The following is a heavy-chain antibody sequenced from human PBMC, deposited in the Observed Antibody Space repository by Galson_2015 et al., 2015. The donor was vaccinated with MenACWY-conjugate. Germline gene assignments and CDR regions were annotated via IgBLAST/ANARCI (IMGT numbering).Heavy chain of an antibody. J-gene: IGHJ4*02. CDR2: ISGSGGGT. CDR3: VRGGAYCNNDFY. V-gene: IGHV3-23*01. Sequence: SLRLSCAASGFTFSTYAINWVRQAPGKGLEWVSAISGSGGGTYYADSVKGRFTISRDNSKNTLYLQMNSLRAEDTAVYYCVRGGAYCNNDFYWGQGTLVIVSS. CDR1: GFTFSTYA. D-gene: IGHD2-8*01.